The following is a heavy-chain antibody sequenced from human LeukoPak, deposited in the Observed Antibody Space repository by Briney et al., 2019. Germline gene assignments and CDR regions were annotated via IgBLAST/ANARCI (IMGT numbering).Heavy chain of an antibody. CDR2: INHSGST. CDR1: GGSFSGYY. V-gene: IGHV4-34*01. Sequence: PSETLSLTCAVYGGSFSGYYWSWIRQPPGKGPEWIGEINHSGSTNYNPSLKSRVTISVDTSKNQFSLKLSSVTAADTAVYYCARGLDDVGTAIRGSSGYQRYFDLWGRGTLVTVSS. CDR3: ARGLDDVGTAIRGSSGYQRYFDL. D-gene: IGHD3-22*01. J-gene: IGHJ2*01.